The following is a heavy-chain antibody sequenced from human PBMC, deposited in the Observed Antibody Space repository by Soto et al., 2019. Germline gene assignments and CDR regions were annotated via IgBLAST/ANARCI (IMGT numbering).Heavy chain of an antibody. D-gene: IGHD4-17*01. CDR2: IYLSGSS. CDR1: VASIRSSDYY. CDR3: ARGLYGYYAFDH. J-gene: IGHJ4*02. V-gene: IGHV4-30-4*01. Sequence: QGQLQGSGPGLVKPSQTLSLTCTVSVASIRSSDYYWSWIRQPPGKGLEWIGYIYLSGSSYSNPSLKSRVSISEDTSNNHFSLKLSSVTAADTAVYYCARGLYGYYAFDHWGQGALVTVSS.